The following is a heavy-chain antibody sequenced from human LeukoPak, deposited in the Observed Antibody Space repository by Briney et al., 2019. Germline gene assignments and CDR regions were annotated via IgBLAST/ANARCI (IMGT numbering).Heavy chain of an antibody. V-gene: IGHV3-73*01. CDR3: TSSSYYGGYPGY. Sequence: PGGSLRLSCAASGFTFSGSALHWVRQASGKGLEWVGRIRSKANSYATAYAASVKGRFTISRDDSKNTAYLQMNSLKTGDTATYYCTSSSYYGGYPGYWGQGTLVTVSS. CDR2: IRSKANSYAT. J-gene: IGHJ4*02. CDR1: GFTFSGSA. D-gene: IGHD5-12*01.